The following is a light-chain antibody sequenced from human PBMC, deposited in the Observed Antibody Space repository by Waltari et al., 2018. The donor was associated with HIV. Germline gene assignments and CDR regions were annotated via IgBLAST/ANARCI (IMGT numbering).Light chain of an antibody. CDR1: TSHIGSNS. CDR3: VVWDDTLRGMI. J-gene: IGLJ2*01. Sequence: SALTQPPSAYETPGQRVAMHCSGRTSHIGSNSVFWYQHLPGTAPKLLIHRNNQRPSGVPDRFSGSTSGTSASLTISGLQSEDEAEYYCVVWDDTLRGMIFGGGTKVTVL. CDR2: RNN. V-gene: IGLV1-47*01.